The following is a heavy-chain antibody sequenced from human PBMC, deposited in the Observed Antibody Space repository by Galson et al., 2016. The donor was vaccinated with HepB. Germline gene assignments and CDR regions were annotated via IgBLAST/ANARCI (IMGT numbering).Heavy chain of an antibody. J-gene: IGHJ4*02. CDR2: ISGSGDST. CDR1: GFTFSSHA. V-gene: IGHV3-23*01. D-gene: IGHD3-3*01. CDR3: AKDRGRGTYNFWSGPRNYLDS. Sequence: SLRLSCAASGFTFSSHAMNWVRQAPGKGLEWVSGISGSGDSTFYADSVKGRFAISRDNSKNTLYLEMNSLRAEDTAVYYCAKDRGRGTYNFWSGPRNYLDSWGQGTLVVVSS.